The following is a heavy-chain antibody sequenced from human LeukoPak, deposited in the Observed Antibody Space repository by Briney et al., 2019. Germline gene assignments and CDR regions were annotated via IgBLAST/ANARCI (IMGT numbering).Heavy chain of an antibody. CDR3: ATDVRGLVPYYFDF. CDR2: IYYSGST. D-gene: IGHD3-10*02. V-gene: IGHV4-59*01. J-gene: IGHJ4*01. CDR1: GGSISSYY. Sequence: PSETLSLTCAVSGGSISSYYWNWIRQPPGKGLEWIGYIYYSGSTNYNPSLKSRVTISIDTSKNQLSLQLTSVTAADTAVYYCATDVRGLVPYYFDFWGQEPWSPSPQ.